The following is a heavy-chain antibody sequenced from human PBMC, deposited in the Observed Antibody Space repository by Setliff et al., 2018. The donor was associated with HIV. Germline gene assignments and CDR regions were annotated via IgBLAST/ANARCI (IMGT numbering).Heavy chain of an antibody. CDR2: ISGDGSTF. D-gene: IGHD4-17*01. CDR3: AKFFGGYGDYMGFDY. Sequence: GGSLRLSCGGSGFSFGDYQMNWVRQAPGKGLEWISFISGDGSTFHYADSVKGRFTVSRDNAKNTLYLQMNSLRAEDTAVYYCAKFFGGYGDYMGFDYWGQGTLVTVSS. V-gene: IGHV3-48*03. CDR1: GFSFGDYQ. J-gene: IGHJ4*02.